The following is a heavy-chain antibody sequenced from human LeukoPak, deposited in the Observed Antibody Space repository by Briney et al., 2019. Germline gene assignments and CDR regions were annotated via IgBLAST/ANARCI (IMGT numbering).Heavy chain of an antibody. Sequence: GGSLRLSCVASGFIFSDYNMNWVRQAPGKGLEWVSYIGTTGTKIYYAESVKGRFTISRDNAKNSLYLQMSSLRAEDTAVYYCAREAFRYSSWYFDPWGQGSLVNVSS. CDR3: AREAFRYSSWYFDP. D-gene: IGHD6-19*01. CDR1: GFIFSDYN. J-gene: IGHJ4*02. CDR2: IGTTGTKI. V-gene: IGHV3-48*01.